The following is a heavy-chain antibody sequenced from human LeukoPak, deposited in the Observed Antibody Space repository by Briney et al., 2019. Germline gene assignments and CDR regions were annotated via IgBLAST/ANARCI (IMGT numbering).Heavy chain of an antibody. V-gene: IGHV5-51*01. CDR1: GYSFTNYW. Sequence: GESLKISCTASGYSFTNYWIGWVRQMPGKGLEWMGIIDPSDSETRYTPSFQGQVTISADKPLSTAYLQWNSLKASDTAMYYCARQTAMGRSGDYWGQGTLVIVSS. CDR3: ARQTAMGRSGDY. CDR2: IDPSDSET. D-gene: IGHD5-18*01. J-gene: IGHJ4*02.